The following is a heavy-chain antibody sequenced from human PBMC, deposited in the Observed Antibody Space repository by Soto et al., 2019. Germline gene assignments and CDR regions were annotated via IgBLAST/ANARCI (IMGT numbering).Heavy chain of an antibody. CDR2: ISAYNGNT. J-gene: IGHJ6*02. V-gene: IGHV1-18*01. D-gene: IGHD3-10*01. CDR3: ARDPSSGSYYDYYYYYGMDV. Sequence: QVQLVQSGAEVKKPXASVKVSCKASGYTFTSYGISWVRQAPGQGLEWMGWISAYNGNTNYAQKLQGRVTMTTDTTTSTAYMEPRSPRSEDTAVYYCARDPSSGSYYDYYYYYGMDVWGQGTTVTVSS. CDR1: GYTFTSYG.